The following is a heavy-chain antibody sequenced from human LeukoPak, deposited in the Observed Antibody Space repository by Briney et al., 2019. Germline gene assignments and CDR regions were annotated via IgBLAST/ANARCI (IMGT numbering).Heavy chain of an antibody. CDR2: IRSKPYGGTT. CDR3: TRGDYYDSSGYYLLFDY. J-gene: IGHJ4*02. V-gene: IGHV3-49*04. D-gene: IGHD3-22*01. Sequence: GGSLRLSCTASGFTFGDYGMSWVRQAPGEGLEWVVFIRSKPYGGTTEYAASVKGRFTISRDDSESIAYLQMNSLKTEDTAVYYCTRGDYYDSSGYYLLFDYWGQGTLVTVSS. CDR1: GFTFGDYG.